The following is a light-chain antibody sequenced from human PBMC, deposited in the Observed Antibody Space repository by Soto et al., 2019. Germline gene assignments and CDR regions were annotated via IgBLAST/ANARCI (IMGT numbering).Light chain of an antibody. CDR2: KAS. CDR1: QSISSW. Sequence: DIQMTQSPSTLSASIGDRVNITCRASQSISSWLAWYQQKPGKAPKVLIYKASNLESGVPSRFSGSGSGTEFTLTISSLQPDDFATYYCQQYYSYPWTFGQGTKVDIK. J-gene: IGKJ1*01. V-gene: IGKV1-5*03. CDR3: QQYYSYPWT.